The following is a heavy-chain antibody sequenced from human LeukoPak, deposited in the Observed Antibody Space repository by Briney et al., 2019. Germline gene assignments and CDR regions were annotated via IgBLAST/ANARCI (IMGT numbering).Heavy chain of an antibody. CDR3: ARDLNIYDSSGRLDY. V-gene: IGHV4-4*07. D-gene: IGHD3-22*01. CDR2: IYTSGST. J-gene: IGHJ4*02. CDR1: GGSISSYY. Sequence: SGTLSLTCTVSGGSISSYYWSWIRQPAGKGLEWIGRIYTSGSTNYNPSLKSRVTMSVDTSKNQFSLKLSSVTAADTAVYYCARDLNIYDSSGRLDYWGQGTLVTVSS.